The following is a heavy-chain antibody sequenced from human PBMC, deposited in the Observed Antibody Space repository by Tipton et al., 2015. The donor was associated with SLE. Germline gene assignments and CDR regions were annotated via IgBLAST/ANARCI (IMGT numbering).Heavy chain of an antibody. D-gene: IGHD3-22*01. CDR2: IYHSGST. CDR3: AAVYDSSGYYKDY. J-gene: IGHJ4*02. V-gene: IGHV4-59*01. Sequence: LRLSCAASGFTFSSYWMSWVRQAPGKGLEWIGSIYHSGSTNYNPSLKSRVTISVDTSKNQFSLKLSSVTAADTAVYYCAAVYDSSGYYKDYWGQGTLVTVSS. CDR1: GFTFSSYW.